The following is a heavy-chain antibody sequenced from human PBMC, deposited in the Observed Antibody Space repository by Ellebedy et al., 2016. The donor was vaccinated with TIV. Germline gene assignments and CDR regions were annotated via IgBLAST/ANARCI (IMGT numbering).Heavy chain of an antibody. D-gene: IGHD1-26*01. CDR3: AKDIELIRGSLDH. Sequence: GESLKISCAASGFSFSSCGMTWVRQAPGKGLEWVSAIGGRGTPTNYADFVRGRFTISRDNSKNTLYLEMNNLRAEDTAVYYCAKDIELIRGSLDHWGQGTLLTVSS. J-gene: IGHJ4*02. CDR1: GFSFSSCG. CDR2: IGGRGTPT. V-gene: IGHV3-23*01.